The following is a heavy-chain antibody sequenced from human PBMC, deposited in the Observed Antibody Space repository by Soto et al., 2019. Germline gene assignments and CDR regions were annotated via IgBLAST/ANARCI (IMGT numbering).Heavy chain of an antibody. J-gene: IGHJ5*02. D-gene: IGHD3-9*01. V-gene: IGHV4-39*01. CDR3: ARRNDYNDMLTCYKSDWFDT. CDR2: IYYTGDT. Sequence: QVKLLESGPGLVKSSEALSLTCTVSGGAIGSSLYYWGWLRQPPGKALEWISTIYYTGDTEYNPSRARRLTISVDTSTPQFSQKVTSVTAADTAMYFCARRNDYNDMLTCYKSDWFDTWGQGKLVTVSS. CDR1: GGAIGSSLYY.